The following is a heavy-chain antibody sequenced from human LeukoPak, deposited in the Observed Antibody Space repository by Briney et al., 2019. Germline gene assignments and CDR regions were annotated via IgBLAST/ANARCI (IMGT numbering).Heavy chain of an antibody. CDR2: IIPIFGTA. Sequence: ASVKVSCKASGGTFSSYAISWVRQAPGQGLEWMGGIIPIFGTANYAQKFRGRVTITADESTSTAYMELSSLRSEDTAVYYCARADCSGGSCYSMAFDYWGQGTLVTVSS. J-gene: IGHJ4*02. D-gene: IGHD2-15*01. V-gene: IGHV1-69*13. CDR1: GGTFSSYA. CDR3: ARADCSGGSCYSMAFDY.